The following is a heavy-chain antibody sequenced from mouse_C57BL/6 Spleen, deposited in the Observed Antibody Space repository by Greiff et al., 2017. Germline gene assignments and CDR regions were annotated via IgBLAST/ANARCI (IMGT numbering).Heavy chain of an antibody. J-gene: IGHJ2*01. Sequence: QVQLQQSGAELVRPGSSVKLSCKASGYTFTSYWMHWVKQRPIQGLEWIGNIDPSDSETHYNQKFKDKATLTVDKSSSTAYMQLSSLTSEDSAVYYCARRDGSSYEAYFDYWGQGTTLTVSS. CDR1: GYTFTSYW. D-gene: IGHD1-1*01. V-gene: IGHV1-52*01. CDR2: IDPSDSET. CDR3: ARRDGSSYEAYFDY.